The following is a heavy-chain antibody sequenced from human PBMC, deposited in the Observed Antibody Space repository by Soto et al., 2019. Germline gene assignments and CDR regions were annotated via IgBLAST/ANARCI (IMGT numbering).Heavy chain of an antibody. CDR1: GFTFSSYA. D-gene: IGHD3-10*01. J-gene: IGHJ6*02. Sequence: GGSLRLSCAASGFTFSSYAMSWVRQAPGKGLEWVSVISGSGGSTYYADSVKGRFTISRDNSKNTLYLQMNRLRVEDTAVYYCAESTRSYGSGSYYYYGMDVWGQGTTVTVSS. CDR2: ISGSGGST. CDR3: AESTRSYGSGSYYYYGMDV. V-gene: IGHV3-23*01.